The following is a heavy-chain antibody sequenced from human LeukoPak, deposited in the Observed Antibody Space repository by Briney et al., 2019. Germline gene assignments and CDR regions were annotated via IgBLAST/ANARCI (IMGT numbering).Heavy chain of an antibody. Sequence: ASVKVSCKASGYTFTSYDINWVRQATGQGLEWMGWMNPNSGNTGYAQKFQGRVTITRNTSISTAYMELGSLRSEDTAVYYCARAVSGYYHFDYWGQGTLVTVSS. CDR3: ARAVSGYYHFDY. V-gene: IGHV1-8*02. J-gene: IGHJ4*02. CDR1: GYTFTSYD. D-gene: IGHD3-3*01. CDR2: MNPNSGNT.